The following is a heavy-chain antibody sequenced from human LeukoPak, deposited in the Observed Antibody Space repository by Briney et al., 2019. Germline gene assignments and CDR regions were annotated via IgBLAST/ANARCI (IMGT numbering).Heavy chain of an antibody. D-gene: IGHD3-10*01. CDR2: ISYDGRNK. CDR3: AKESSIMTS. CDR1: GFTFSKSA. J-gene: IGHJ5*02. V-gene: IGHV3-30*04. Sequence: PGGSLRLSCAASGFTFSKSAIHWVRQAPGKGLEWVAVISYDGRNKYYADSVKGRFTISRDNSMNTLYLQMNSLRAEDTAIYYCAKESSIMTSWGQGTLVTVSS.